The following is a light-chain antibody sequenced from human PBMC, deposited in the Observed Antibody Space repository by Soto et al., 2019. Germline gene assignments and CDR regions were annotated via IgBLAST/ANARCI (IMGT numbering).Light chain of an antibody. V-gene: IGKV1-39*01. CDR2: AAS. CDR1: QSISTY. Sequence: DLQMTQSPSSLSASVGDRVTISSRTSQSISTYLNWYQQKPGKAPKLLIYAASSLESGVPSRFSGTGSGTEFTLTISSLQPDDFATYFCQQYNSFSLITFGQGTRLEI. CDR3: QQYNSFSLIT. J-gene: IGKJ5*01.